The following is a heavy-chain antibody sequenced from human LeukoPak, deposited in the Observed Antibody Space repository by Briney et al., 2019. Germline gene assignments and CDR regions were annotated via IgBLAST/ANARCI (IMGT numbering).Heavy chain of an antibody. CDR3: TTVRGRSNYFDF. Sequence: NPGGSLRLSCAVSGFTLSDAWMSWVRQAPGKGLEWVGRSKSKTDGGTTDYAAPVKGRFTISRDDSENTLYLQMNSLKTEDTAVYYCTTVRGRSNYFDFRGQGTLVTVSS. CDR1: GFTLSDAW. D-gene: IGHD1-26*01. V-gene: IGHV3-15*05. J-gene: IGHJ4*02. CDR2: SKSKTDGGTT.